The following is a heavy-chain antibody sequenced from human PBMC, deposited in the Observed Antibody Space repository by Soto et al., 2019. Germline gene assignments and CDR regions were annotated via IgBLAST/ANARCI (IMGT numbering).Heavy chain of an antibody. CDR2: ISSSGMTV. CDR3: ARPQEIDNFWSLGYYYTVDV. V-gene: IGHV3-48*03. CDR1: GFTFSSYE. J-gene: IGHJ6*02. D-gene: IGHD3-3*01. Sequence: SLRLSCVASGFTFSSYEMNWVRQAPGKGLEWVSYISSSGMTVYYADSVKGRFTISRNNAKNSLYLQMNNLRAEDTAVYYCARPQEIDNFWSLGYYYTVDVWGQGTTVTV.